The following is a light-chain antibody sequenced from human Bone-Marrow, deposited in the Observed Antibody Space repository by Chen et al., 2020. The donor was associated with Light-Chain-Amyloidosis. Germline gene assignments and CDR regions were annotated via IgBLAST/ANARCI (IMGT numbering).Light chain of an antibody. J-gene: IGLJ3*02. CDR3: QSYDNSLSGWV. CDR1: SSNIGEPYD. Sequence: QSVLTQPPSVSGAPGQRVTISCTGSSSNIGEPYDVLWYQQLPGAAPNLLIYGTMNRPSRVPDRFSGSKSGTSASLAITGLQAEDEADYYCQSYDNSLSGWVFGGGTKLTVL. V-gene: IGLV1-40*01. CDR2: GTM.